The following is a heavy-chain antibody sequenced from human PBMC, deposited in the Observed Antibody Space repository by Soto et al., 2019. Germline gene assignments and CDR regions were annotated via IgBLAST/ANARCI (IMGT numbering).Heavy chain of an antibody. CDR3: ASLVVPASTEYYYNGIDV. D-gene: IGHD2-2*01. V-gene: IGHV4-39*01. CDR1: GGSISSSSYY. Sequence: PSETLSLTCTVSGGSISSSSYYWGWIRQPKGKGLEWIGSSYYSGSTYYNPSLKSRVTISVDTSKNQFSLKLSLVTAAATAVYYCASLVVPASTEYYYNGIDVWGQGTTVTVSS. J-gene: IGHJ6*02. CDR2: SYYSGST.